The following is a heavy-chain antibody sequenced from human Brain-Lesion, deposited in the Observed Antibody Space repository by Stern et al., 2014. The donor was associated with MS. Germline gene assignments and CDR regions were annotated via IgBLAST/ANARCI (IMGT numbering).Heavy chain of an antibody. CDR2: INPNTGGT. V-gene: IGHV1-2*02. J-gene: IGHJ6*02. D-gene: IGHD3-3*01. CDR3: ARDQRGITIFGVVTDYYYLGMDV. Sequence: QLVQSGAEVKKPWASVKVSCKTSGYIFTGYYIHWVRQAPGQGLEWMAWINPNTGGTKYAQKFQGRVTMSRDTSISTAYVELSSLTSDDTAVYYCARDQRGITIFGVVTDYYYLGMDVWGQGTTVTVSS. CDR1: GYIFTGYY.